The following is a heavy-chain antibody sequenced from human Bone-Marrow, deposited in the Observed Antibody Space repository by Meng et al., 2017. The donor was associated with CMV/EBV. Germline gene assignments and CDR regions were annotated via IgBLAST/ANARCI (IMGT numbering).Heavy chain of an antibody. CDR3: ARVGPVGDSVVVPAAPLDD. Sequence: GESLKISCAASGFTFDDYGMSRVRQAPGKGLEWVSGINWNGGSTGYADSVKGRFTISRDNAKNSLYLQMNSLRAEDTALYYCARVGPVGDSVVVPAAPLDDWGQGTMVTVSS. CDR2: INWNGGST. V-gene: IGHV3-20*04. CDR1: GFTFDDYG. J-gene: IGHJ4*02. D-gene: IGHD2-2*01.